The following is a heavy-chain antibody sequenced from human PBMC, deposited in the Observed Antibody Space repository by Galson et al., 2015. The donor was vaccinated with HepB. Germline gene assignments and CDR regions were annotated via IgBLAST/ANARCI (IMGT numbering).Heavy chain of an antibody. CDR1: GFTFSSYS. V-gene: IGHV3-21*01. CDR2: ISSSSSYI. CDR3: ARDSTAEGAFDI. J-gene: IGHJ3*02. D-gene: IGHD2-2*01. Sequence: SLRLSCAASGFTFSSYSMNWVRQAPGKGLEWVSSISSSSSYIYYADSVKGRFTISRDNAKNSLYLQMNSLRAEDTAVYYCARDSTAEGAFDIWGQGTMVTVSS.